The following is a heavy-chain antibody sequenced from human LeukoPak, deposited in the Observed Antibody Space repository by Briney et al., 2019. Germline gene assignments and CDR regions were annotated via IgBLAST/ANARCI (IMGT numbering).Heavy chain of an antibody. Sequence: GGSLRLSCAASGFTFDDCGMSWVHQAPGKGLEWVSSISSSSSYIYYADSVKGRFTISRDNAKNSLYLQMNSLRAEDTAVYYCARGDPVTPFDYWGQGTLVTVSS. V-gene: IGHV3-21*01. CDR1: GFTFDDCG. CDR3: ARGDPVTPFDY. CDR2: ISSSSSYI. J-gene: IGHJ4*02. D-gene: IGHD5-18*01.